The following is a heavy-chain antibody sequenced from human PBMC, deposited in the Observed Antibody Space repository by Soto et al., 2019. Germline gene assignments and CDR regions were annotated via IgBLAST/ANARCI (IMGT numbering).Heavy chain of an antibody. CDR1: GFTVNSNY. CDR3: ARPTYDSSGYDAGFDY. Sequence: HPGGSLRLSCAASGFTVNSNYMSWVRQAPGKGLEWVSIIYSGGSTYYADSVKGRFTISRDTSKNTLYLQMNSLRAEDTAVYYCARPTYDSSGYDAGFDYWGQGTLVTVSS. CDR2: IYSGGST. J-gene: IGHJ4*02. V-gene: IGHV3-53*01. D-gene: IGHD3-22*01.